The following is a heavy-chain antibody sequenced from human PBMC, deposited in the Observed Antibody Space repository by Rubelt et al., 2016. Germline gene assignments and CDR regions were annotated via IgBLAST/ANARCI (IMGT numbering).Heavy chain of an antibody. Sequence: QVQLQESGPGLVKPSETLSLTCTVSGGSISSYYWSWIRQPPGKGLEWIGYIYYSGSTNYNPSLKSRVTISVDTSKNQSSLKLGSVTAAATAVYYCARVRSSATMAPYYFDYWGQGTLVTVSS. V-gene: IGHV4-59*01. CDR2: IYYSGST. CDR3: ARVRSSATMAPYYFDY. CDR1: GGSISSYY. D-gene: IGHD6-25*01. J-gene: IGHJ4*02.